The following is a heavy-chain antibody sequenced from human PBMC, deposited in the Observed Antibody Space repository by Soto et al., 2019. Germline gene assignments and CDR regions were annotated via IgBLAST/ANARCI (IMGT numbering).Heavy chain of an antibody. CDR3: ARDAEWFSVWSAYYYYYGMDV. V-gene: IGHV3-30-3*01. CDR2: ISYDGSNK. CDR1: GLTFSSYA. J-gene: IGHJ6*02. Sequence: GGSLRLSCAASGLTFSSYAMHRVRQAPGKGLEWVAVISYDGSNKYYADSVKGRFTISRDNSKNTLYLQMNSLRAEDTAVYYCARDAEWFSVWSAYYYYYGMDVWGQGTTVTVSS. D-gene: IGHD3-3*01.